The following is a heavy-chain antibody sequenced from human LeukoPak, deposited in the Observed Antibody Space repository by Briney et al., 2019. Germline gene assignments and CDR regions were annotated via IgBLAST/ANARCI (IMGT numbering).Heavy chain of an antibody. CDR1: GFPFSSHG. D-gene: IGHD5-12*01. V-gene: IGHV3-23*01. J-gene: IGHJ4*02. Sequence: GGTLRLSCAGSGFPFSSHGMNWVRQAPGKGLEWVSGISPGGGPTYYADSVRGRFSISRDDLKNTLYLQMTNLRAEDTAVYYCAKDGAWLRFDDWGQRILVTVSS. CDR2: ISPGGGPT. CDR3: AKDGAWLRFDD.